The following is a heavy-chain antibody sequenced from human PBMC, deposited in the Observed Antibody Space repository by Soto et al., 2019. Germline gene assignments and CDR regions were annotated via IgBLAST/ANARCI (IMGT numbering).Heavy chain of an antibody. CDR2: IDYSEST. CDR3: ARLRDGYIDY. CDR1: GGSISSSSYY. Sequence: QLQLQESGPGLVKPSETLSLTCTVSGGSISSSSYYWGWIRQPPGKGLEWIGNIDYSESTYYNPSLRSRVTISVDTSKNQFSLKLSSVTAADTAVYYCARLRDGYIDYWGQGTLVTVSS. J-gene: IGHJ4*02. V-gene: IGHV4-39*01.